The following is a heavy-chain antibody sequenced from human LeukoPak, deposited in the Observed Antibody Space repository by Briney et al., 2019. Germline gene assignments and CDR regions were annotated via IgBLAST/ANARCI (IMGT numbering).Heavy chain of an antibody. Sequence: GGSLRLSCAASGFTFSSFGMHWVRQAPGKGLEWVAVIWDDASDRYYADLVKGRFTISRDNSKNTLFLQMNSLRDDDTAVYYCVRGVGVSRFNYFDPWGQGTLVVVSS. CDR2: IWDDASDR. CDR3: VRGVGVSRFNYFDP. J-gene: IGHJ5*02. CDR1: GFTFSSFG. D-gene: IGHD5-24*01. V-gene: IGHV3-33*01.